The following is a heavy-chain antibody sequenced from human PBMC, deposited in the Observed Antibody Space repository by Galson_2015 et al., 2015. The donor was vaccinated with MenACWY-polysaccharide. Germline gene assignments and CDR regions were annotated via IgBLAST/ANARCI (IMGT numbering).Heavy chain of an antibody. CDR3: ARDLYYYDSSGVGYYGMDV. Sequence: SVKVSCKASGYTFTSYAMNWVRQAPGQGLGWMGWINTNTGNPTYAQGFTGRFVFSLDTSVSTAYLQISSLKAEDTAVYYCARDLYYYDSSGVGYYGMDVWGQGTTVTVSS. CDR1: GYTFTSYA. CDR2: INTNTGNP. J-gene: IGHJ6*02. D-gene: IGHD3-22*01. V-gene: IGHV7-4-1*02.